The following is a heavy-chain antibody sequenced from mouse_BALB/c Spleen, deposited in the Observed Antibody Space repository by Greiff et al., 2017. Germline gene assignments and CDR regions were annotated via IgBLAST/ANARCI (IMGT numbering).Heavy chain of an antibody. J-gene: IGHJ4*01. CDR1: GYTFTSYY. CDR2: IYPGDGST. D-gene: IGHD2-5*01. V-gene: IGHV1S56*01. CDR3: ARTSNYDGGRAMDD. Sequence: QVQLQQSGPELVKPGASVKMSCKASGYTFTSYYIHWVKQRPGQGLEWIGWIYPGDGSTKYNEKFKGKTTLTADKSSSTAYMLLSSLTSEDSAIYFCARTSNYDGGRAMDDWGQGTSVTVSS.